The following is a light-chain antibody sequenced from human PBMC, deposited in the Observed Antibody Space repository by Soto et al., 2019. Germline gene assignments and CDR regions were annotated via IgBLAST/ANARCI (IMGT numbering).Light chain of an antibody. V-gene: IGLV1-44*01. J-gene: IGLJ2*01. Sequence: QSVLTQPPSASGTPGQRVTISCSGSGSSIGTNTVNWYRQLPGTAPKLLIYGNNQRPSGVPDRFSGSKSGTSASLGISGLKSEDEDDYYCAAWDGSLNNVLFGGGTKLTVL. CDR3: AAWDGSLNNVL. CDR1: GSSIGTNT. CDR2: GNN.